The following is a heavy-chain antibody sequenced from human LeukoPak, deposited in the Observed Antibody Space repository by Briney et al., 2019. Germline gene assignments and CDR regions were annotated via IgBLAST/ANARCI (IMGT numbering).Heavy chain of an antibody. V-gene: IGHV4-61*02. J-gene: IGHJ1*01. CDR2: IYTSGST. CDR3: ARCMRSSSSPQH. CDR1: GASISSGGYY. D-gene: IGHD6-6*01. Sequence: SETLSLTCTVSGASISSGGYYWSWIRQPAGKGLEWIGRIYTSGSTNYNPSLKSRVTMSVDTSKNQFSLKLSSVTAVDTAVYYCARCMRSSSSPQHWGQGTLVTVSS.